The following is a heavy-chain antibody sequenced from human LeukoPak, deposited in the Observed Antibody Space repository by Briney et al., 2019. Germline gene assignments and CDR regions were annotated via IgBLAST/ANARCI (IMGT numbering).Heavy chain of an antibody. CDR1: GFTFSDYY. Sequence: GGSLRLSCAASGFTFSDYYMSWIRQAPGKGLEWVSDISSSGSIMYYADSVKGRFTISRDNAKNSLYLQMNSLRAEDTAVYYCARERYSYGHDNYYYYMDVWGKGTTVTVSS. V-gene: IGHV3-11*04. J-gene: IGHJ6*03. D-gene: IGHD5-18*01. CDR3: ARERYSYGHDNYYYYMDV. CDR2: ISSSGSIM.